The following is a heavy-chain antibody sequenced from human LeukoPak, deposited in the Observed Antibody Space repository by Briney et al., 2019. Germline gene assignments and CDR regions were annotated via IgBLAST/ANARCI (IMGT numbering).Heavy chain of an antibody. V-gene: IGHV1-69*05. J-gene: IGHJ4*02. CDR3: SSSPDYYGSGSYYSS. CDR1: GGTFSSYA. D-gene: IGHD3-10*01. Sequence: SVKVSCKASGGTFSSYAISWVRQAPGQGLEWMGRIIPIFGTANYAQKFQGRVTITTDESTSTAYMELSSLRSEDTAVYYCSSSPDYYGSGSYYSSWGQGTLVTVSS. CDR2: IIPIFGTA.